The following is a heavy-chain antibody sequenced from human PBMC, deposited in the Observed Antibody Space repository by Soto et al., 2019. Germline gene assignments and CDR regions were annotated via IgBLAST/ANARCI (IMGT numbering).Heavy chain of an antibody. J-gene: IGHJ5*02. Sequence: QVQLQESGPGLVKPSQTLSLTCTVSGGSISSDGYYWSWIRQHPGKGLEWIGYIYYSGSTYYNPSLKSRVTLSVDTSKNQFSLKLSSVTAADTAVYYCARDRRYNWLDPWGQGTLVTVSS. CDR2: IYYSGST. CDR1: GGSISSDGYY. V-gene: IGHV4-31*03. CDR3: ARDRRYNWLDP.